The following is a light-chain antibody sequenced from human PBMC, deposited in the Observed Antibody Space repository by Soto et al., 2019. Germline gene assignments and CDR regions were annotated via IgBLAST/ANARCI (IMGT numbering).Light chain of an antibody. CDR1: QSVSSTY. CDR3: QQYGSSPALT. J-gene: IGKJ4*01. CDR2: GAS. V-gene: IGKV3-20*01. Sequence: EIVLTQSPGTLSLSPGERATLSCRASQSVSSTYLGWYQQKPGQAPGLLIYGASRRATDIPDRFSGSGSGTDFTLTISRLEPEDFAVYYCQQYGSSPALTFGGGTKVEIK.